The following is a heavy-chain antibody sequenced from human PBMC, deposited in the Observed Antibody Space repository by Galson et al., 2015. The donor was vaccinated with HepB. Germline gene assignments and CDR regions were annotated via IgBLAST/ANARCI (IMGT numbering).Heavy chain of an antibody. J-gene: IGHJ6*02. CDR2: IVVGSGNT. D-gene: IGHD2/OR15-2a*01. CDR1: GFTFTSSA. Sequence: SVKVSCKASGFTFTSSAVQWVRQARGQRLEWIGWIVVGSGNTNYAQKFQERVTITRDMSTSTAYMELSSLRSEDTAVYYCAADVRFLYYGMDVWGQGTTVTVSS. CDR3: AADVRFLYYGMDV. V-gene: IGHV1-58*01.